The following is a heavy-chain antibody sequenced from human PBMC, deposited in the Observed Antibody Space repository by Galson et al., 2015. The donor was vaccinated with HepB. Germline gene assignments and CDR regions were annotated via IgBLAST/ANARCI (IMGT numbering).Heavy chain of an antibody. CDR2: IIPILGIA. J-gene: IGHJ4*02. CDR3: ARGGMTTVTPAGY. Sequence: SVKVSCKASGGTFSSYAISWVRQAPGQGLEWMGGIIPILGIANYAQKFQGRVTITADKSTSTADMELSSQRSEDTAVYYCARGGMTTVTPAGYWGQGTLVTVSS. CDR1: GGTFSSYA. D-gene: IGHD4-17*01. V-gene: IGHV1-69*10.